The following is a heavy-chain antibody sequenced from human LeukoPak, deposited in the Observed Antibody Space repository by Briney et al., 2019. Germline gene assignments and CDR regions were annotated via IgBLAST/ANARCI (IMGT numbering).Heavy chain of an antibody. CDR1: GXSISTSSYY. CDR2: VYYHGST. V-gene: IGHV4-39*01. D-gene: IGHD6-19*01. CDR3: ASDANGWVFDY. Sequence: SETLSLTCTVSGXSISTSSYYWGWIRQPPGKGLEWIANVYYHGSTYYSPSLKSRVTISIDTSKNQFSLKLSSVTAADTAVYYCASDANGWVFDYWGQGTPVTVSS. J-gene: IGHJ4*02.